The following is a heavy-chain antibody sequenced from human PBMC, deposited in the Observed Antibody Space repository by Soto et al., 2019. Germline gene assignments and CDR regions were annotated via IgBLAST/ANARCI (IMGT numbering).Heavy chain of an antibody. CDR3: ERGYWSSGWYPDWFDP. Sequence: PSETLSLTCAVYGGSFSGYYWSWIRQPPGKGLEWIGEINHSGSTNYNPSLKSRVTISVDTSKNQFSLKLSSVTAADTAVYYCERGYWSSGWYPDWFDPWGQGTLVTVSS. D-gene: IGHD6-19*01. J-gene: IGHJ5*02. V-gene: IGHV4-34*01. CDR2: INHSGST. CDR1: GGSFSGYY.